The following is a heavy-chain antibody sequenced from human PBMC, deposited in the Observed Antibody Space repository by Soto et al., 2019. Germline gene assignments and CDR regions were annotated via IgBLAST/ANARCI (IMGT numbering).Heavy chain of an antibody. CDR3: ARGHRAVTQGGGKFYYYYYGMDV. D-gene: IGHD3-16*01. Sequence: SETLSLTCAVYGGSFSDYFWSWIRQPPGKGLEWIGEINHSGITKYNPSLKSRVIISLDTSKNQFSLRLSSVTAADTAVYYCARGHRAVTQGGGKFYYYYYGMDVWGQGTTVTVS. CDR1: GGSFSDYF. J-gene: IGHJ6*02. CDR2: INHSGIT. V-gene: IGHV4-34*01.